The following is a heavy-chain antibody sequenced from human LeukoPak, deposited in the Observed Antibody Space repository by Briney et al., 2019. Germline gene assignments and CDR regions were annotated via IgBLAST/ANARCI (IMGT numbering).Heavy chain of an antibody. CDR1: GFTFSSYG. V-gene: IGHV3-33*01. Sequence: GRSLRLSCAASGFTFSSYGMRWVRQAPGKGLEWVAVIWYDGSNKYYADSVKGRFTISRDNSKNTLYLQMNSLRAEDTAVYYCAREKLRGILYYGMDVWGKGTTVTVSS. CDR2: IWYDGSNK. D-gene: IGHD2/OR15-2a*01. J-gene: IGHJ6*04. CDR3: AREKLRGILYYGMDV.